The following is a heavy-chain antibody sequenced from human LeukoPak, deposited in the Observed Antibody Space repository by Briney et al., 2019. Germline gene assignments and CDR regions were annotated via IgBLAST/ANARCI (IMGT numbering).Heavy chain of an antibody. CDR2: ISSSSSYT. J-gene: IGHJ4*02. Sequence: GGSLRLSCAASGFTFSSYSMNWVRQAPGKGLEWVSSISSSSSYTYYADSVKGRFTISRDNAKNSLYLQMNSLRAEDTAVYYCARDDGSGIDYWGQGTLVTVSS. CDR3: ARDDGSGIDY. V-gene: IGHV3-21*01. D-gene: IGHD3-10*01. CDR1: GFTFSSYS.